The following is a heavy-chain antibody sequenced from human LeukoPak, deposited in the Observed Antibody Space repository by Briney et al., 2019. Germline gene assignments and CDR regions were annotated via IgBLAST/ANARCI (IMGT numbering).Heavy chain of an antibody. CDR1: GFTFSRYG. CDR2: ISGSGGST. V-gene: IGHV3-23*01. CDR3: ARERYHPGSGWLGNYYYYYMDV. D-gene: IGHD6-19*01. Sequence: GGSLRLSCAASGFTFSRYGMSWVRQAPGKGLEWVSGISGSGGSTYYADSVKGRLSISRDNSKNTLHLQMNSLRAEDTAVYYCARERYHPGSGWLGNYYYYYMDVWGKGTTVTISS. J-gene: IGHJ6*03.